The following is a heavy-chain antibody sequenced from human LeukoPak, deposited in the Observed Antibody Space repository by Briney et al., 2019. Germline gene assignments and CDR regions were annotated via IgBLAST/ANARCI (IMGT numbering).Heavy chain of an antibody. CDR2: IYPGDSDT. D-gene: IGHD3-10*01. CDR3: ARRLEYYGSGSYYSGYYFDY. Sequence: GESLKIPCKASGYSFTDYWIGWVRQMPGKGLEWMGIIYPGDSDTRYSPSFQGQVTISADKSISTAYLQWSSLKASDTAMYYCARRLEYYGSGSYYSGYYFDYWGQGTLGTVSS. J-gene: IGHJ4*02. CDR1: GYSFTDYW. V-gene: IGHV5-51*01.